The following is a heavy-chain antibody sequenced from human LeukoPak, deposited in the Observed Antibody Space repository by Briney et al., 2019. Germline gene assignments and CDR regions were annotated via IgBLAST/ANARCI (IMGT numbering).Heavy chain of an antibody. D-gene: IGHD2-15*01. J-gene: IGHJ5*02. V-gene: IGHV4-30-2*01. Sequence: SETLSLTCAVSGGSISSGGYSWSWIRQPPGKGLEWIGYIYHSGSTYYNPSLKSRVTISVDRSKNQFPLKLSSVTAADTAVYYCARKEVGFDPWGQGTLVTVSS. CDR2: IYHSGST. CDR1: GGSISSGGYS. CDR3: ARKEVGFDP.